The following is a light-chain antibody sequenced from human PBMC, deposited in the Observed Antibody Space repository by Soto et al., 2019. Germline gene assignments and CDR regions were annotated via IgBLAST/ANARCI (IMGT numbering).Light chain of an antibody. CDR3: SSYTSSSTSVV. Sequence: QSVLTQPASVSGSPGQSITISCTGTSSDVGTYNYVSWYQQHPGKAPKLMIYDVSNRPSGVSDRFSGSKSGNTASLTISGLHAEDEADYYCSSYTSSSTSVVFGGGTKLTVL. CDR1: SSDVGTYNY. CDR2: DVS. V-gene: IGLV2-14*01. J-gene: IGLJ2*01.